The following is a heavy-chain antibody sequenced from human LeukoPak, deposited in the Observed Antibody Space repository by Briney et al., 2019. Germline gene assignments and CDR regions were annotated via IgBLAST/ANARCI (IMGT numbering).Heavy chain of an antibody. CDR3: AKASRQGAVASPLDY. Sequence: GGSLRLSCAASGFMFTTYAMSWVRQAPGKGLEWVSFIGGGGGRTYYADSVKGRFTISRDNAKDPVFLQMNSLRAQDTDVYYCAKASRQGAVASPLDYWGQGTLVSVSS. V-gene: IGHV3-23*01. CDR1: GFMFTTYA. D-gene: IGHD6-19*01. J-gene: IGHJ4*02. CDR2: IGGGGGRT.